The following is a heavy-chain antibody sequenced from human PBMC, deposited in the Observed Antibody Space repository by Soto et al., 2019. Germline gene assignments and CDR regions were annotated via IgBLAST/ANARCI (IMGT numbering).Heavy chain of an antibody. CDR3: GYLPCCGCSCYLFSFSGMGG. CDR2: IYWDDDK. CDR1: GFSLSTSGVG. J-gene: IGHJ6*02. D-gene: IGHD2-15*01. V-gene: IGHV2-5*02. Sequence: QITLKESGPTLVKPTQTLTLTCTFSGFSLSTSGVGVAWIRQPPGKALEWLALIYWDDDKRYRPSLESRLTNPQDTSKNPVVLTMTNMDSVDTATYFCGYLPCCGCSCYLFSFSGMGGWGQGTTVTVSS.